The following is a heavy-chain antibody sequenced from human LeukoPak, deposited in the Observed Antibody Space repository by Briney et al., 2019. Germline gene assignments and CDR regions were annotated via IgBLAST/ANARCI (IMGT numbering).Heavy chain of an antibody. CDR1: GYTFTSYY. J-gene: IGHJ6*03. CDR2: INPNSGGT. D-gene: IGHD4-11*01. CDR3: ARGGAVTTVVFYYYYMDV. V-gene: IGHV1-2*02. Sequence: GASXKVSCKASGYTFTSYYMHWVRQAPGQGLEWMGWINPNSGGTNYAQKFQGRVTMTRNTSISTAYMELSSLRSEDTAVYYCARGGAVTTVVFYYYYMDVWGKGTTVTVSS.